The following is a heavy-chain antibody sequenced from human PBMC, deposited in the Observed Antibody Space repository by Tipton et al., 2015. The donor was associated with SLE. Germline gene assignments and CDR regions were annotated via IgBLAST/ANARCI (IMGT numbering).Heavy chain of an antibody. CDR3: VGGEGVNYSGKSGKKKSYQGPVGAQSPIAEKIPRKRGYLKRKGREVGHPCVEQGGGGQALFLDP. Sequence: SLRLSCAASGFTFSSYGIHWVRQAPGKGLEWVTLIWYDGSEKYYAESVRGRFTISRDNSRNTVYLQMNSLRVEDTAVYQCVGGEGVNYSGKSGKKKSYQGPVGAQSPIAEKIPRKRGYLKRKGREVGHPCVEQGGGGQALFLDPGGQG. CDR2: IWYDGSEK. D-gene: IGHD1-26*01. J-gene: IGHJ5*02. CDR1: GFTFSSYG. V-gene: IGHV3-30*02.